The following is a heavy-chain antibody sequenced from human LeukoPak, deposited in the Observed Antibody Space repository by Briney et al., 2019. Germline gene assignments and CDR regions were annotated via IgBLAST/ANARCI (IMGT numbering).Heavy chain of an antibody. D-gene: IGHD5-24*01. V-gene: IGHV4-38-2*02. CDR3: ARRSRDGYNYFDY. J-gene: IGHJ4*02. CDR1: SYSINSGYY. Sequence: SETLSLTCTVSSYSINSGYYWGWIRQPPGKGLEWIGNIYRSGSTYYNPSLKSRVSISVNTSENQFSLNLRSVSAADTAVYYCARRSRDGYNYFDYWGQGTLVTVSS. CDR2: IYRSGST.